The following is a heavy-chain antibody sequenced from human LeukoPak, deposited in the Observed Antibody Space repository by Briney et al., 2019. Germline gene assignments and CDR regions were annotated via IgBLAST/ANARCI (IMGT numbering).Heavy chain of an antibody. D-gene: IGHD3-10*01. CDR1: GGSISSTYY. Sequence: SETLSLTCTVSGGSISSTYYWGWIRQPPGKGLEWIGSIYYSGSPYYNPSLKSRVTISVDTSKNQFSLKLTSVTAADTAVYYCARTMDTAWGMDVWGQGTTVTVSS. CDR3: ARTMDTAWGMDV. J-gene: IGHJ6*02. V-gene: IGHV4-39*07. CDR2: IYYSGSP.